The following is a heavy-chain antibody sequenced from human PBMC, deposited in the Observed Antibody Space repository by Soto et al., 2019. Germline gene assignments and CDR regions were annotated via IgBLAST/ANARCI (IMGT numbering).Heavy chain of an antibody. V-gene: IGHV3-21*01. CDR1: GFTFSSYS. CDR2: IGSSSSYI. D-gene: IGHD1-26*01. J-gene: IGHJ6*02. CDR3: ARDFVVGGPTINYYYGMDV. Sequence: GSLRLSCAASGFTFSSYSMNWVRQAPGKGLEWVSSIGSSSSYIYYADSVKGRFTISRDNAKNSLYLQMNSLGAEDTAVYYCARDFVVGGPTINYYYGMDVWGQGTTVTVSS.